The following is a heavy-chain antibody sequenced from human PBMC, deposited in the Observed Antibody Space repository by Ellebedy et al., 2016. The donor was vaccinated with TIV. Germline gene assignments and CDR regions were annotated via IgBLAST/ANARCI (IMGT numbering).Heavy chain of an antibody. Sequence: GESLKISXKGSGYSFTSYWIGWVRQMPGKGLEWMGIIYPGDSDTRYSPSFQGQVIISADKSISTAYLQWGSLKASDTAMYYCARWALAYCGGDCPGGLDYWGQGTLVTVSS. CDR1: GYSFTSYW. CDR3: ARWALAYCGGDCPGGLDY. D-gene: IGHD2-21*02. CDR2: IYPGDSDT. V-gene: IGHV5-51*01. J-gene: IGHJ4*02.